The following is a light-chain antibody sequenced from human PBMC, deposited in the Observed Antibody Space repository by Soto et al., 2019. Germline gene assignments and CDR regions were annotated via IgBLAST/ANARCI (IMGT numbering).Light chain of an antibody. V-gene: IGKV1-27*01. CDR1: QGISNY. CDR2: AAS. J-gene: IGKJ1*01. Sequence: DIQMTQSPSSLSASVGDRVTITCRARQGISNYLAWYQQKPGKVPKLLIYAASTLQSGVPSRFSGSGSGPDFTLTISSLQPEDVATYYCQKYNSAPWTFSQRTKVEIK. CDR3: QKYNSAPWT.